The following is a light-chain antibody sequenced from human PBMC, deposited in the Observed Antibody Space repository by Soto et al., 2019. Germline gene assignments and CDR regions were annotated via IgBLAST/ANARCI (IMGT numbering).Light chain of an antibody. CDR2: EDI. Sequence: QSALTQPASVSGSPGQSITISCTGTSNDIGAYNFVSWYQHHPGKAPKLIIYEDIKGPSGVSNRFSGSKSGNTASLRISGLQAEDEADYYCYTYAGGSTYLFGTGTKVTVL. CDR3: YTYAGGSTYL. V-gene: IGLV2-23*01. CDR1: SNDIGAYNF. J-gene: IGLJ1*01.